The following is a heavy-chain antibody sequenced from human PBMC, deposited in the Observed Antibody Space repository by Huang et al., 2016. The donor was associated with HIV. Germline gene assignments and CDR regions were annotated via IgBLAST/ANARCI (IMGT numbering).Heavy chain of an antibody. CDR2: ISGSGDLI. D-gene: IGHD6-13*01. J-gene: IGHJ6*03. CDR1: GFTFSSSS. CDR3: TRDIGYSSGWYTYYYMDV. Sequence: GSLRLSCVASGFTFSSSSMNWVRQAPGKGLEWISYISGSGDLIYYADSVKGRFTVSRDNAKDSVYLVMNRLRADDTAVYYCTRDIGYSSGWYTYYYMDVWGEETTVTVSS. V-gene: IGHV3-48*01.